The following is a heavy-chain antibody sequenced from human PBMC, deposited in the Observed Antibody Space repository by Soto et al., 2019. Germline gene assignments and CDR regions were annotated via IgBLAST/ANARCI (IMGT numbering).Heavy chain of an antibody. Sequence: GGSLRLSCAASGFTFSSYGMHWVRQAPGKGLEWVAVISYDGSNKYYADSVKGRFTISRDNSKNTLYLQMNSLRAEDTAVYYCVLAGMRGSFDYWGQGTLVTVSS. CDR1: GFTFSSYG. D-gene: IGHD6-13*01. J-gene: IGHJ4*02. V-gene: IGHV3-30*03. CDR3: VLAGMRGSFDY. CDR2: ISYDGSNK.